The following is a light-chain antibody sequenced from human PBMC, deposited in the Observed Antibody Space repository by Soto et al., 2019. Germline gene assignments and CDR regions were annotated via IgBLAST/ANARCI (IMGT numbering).Light chain of an antibody. CDR2: GAS. J-gene: IGKJ5*01. Sequence: EIVLTQSPGTLSLSPGERATLSCRASQSVSSSYLAWYQQKPGQAPRLLIYGASSRATGIPDRFSGSGSGTDFTLTISRLEPEDFAVYYCQQYGSSPAPFGQGTRWRLN. V-gene: IGKV3-20*01. CDR3: QQYGSSPAP. CDR1: QSVSSSY.